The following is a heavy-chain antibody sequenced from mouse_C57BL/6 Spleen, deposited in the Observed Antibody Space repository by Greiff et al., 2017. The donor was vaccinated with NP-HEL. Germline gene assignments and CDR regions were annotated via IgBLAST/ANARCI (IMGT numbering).Heavy chain of an antibody. Sequence: QVQRQQPGAERGKPGAAGKMSCKASGYTFTSYWITWVKQRPGQGLEWIGDIYPGSGSTNYNEKFKSKATLTVDTSSSTAYMQLSSLTSEDSAVYYCARSYDYDVDYFDYWGQGTTLTVSS. J-gene: IGHJ2*01. CDR3: ARSYDYDVDYFDY. CDR1: GYTFTSYW. D-gene: IGHD2-4*01. V-gene: IGHV1-55*01. CDR2: IYPGSGST.